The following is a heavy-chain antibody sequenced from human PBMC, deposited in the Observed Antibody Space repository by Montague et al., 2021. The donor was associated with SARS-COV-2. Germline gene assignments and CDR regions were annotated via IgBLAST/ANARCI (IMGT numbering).Heavy chain of an antibody. J-gene: IGHJ4*02. D-gene: IGHD3-10*01. V-gene: IGHV4-59*01. CDR3: ARVQREYYYGLGVYAHVDY. CDR1: GGPISNYY. CDR2: IYYSGST. Sequence: SETLSLTCTVSGGPISNYYWSWIRQPPGKGLEWIGYIYYSGSTNYNPSLKSRVTISVDTSKSQFSLKLSSVTAADTAVYYCARVQREYYYGLGVYAHVDYWGQGTMVTVSS.